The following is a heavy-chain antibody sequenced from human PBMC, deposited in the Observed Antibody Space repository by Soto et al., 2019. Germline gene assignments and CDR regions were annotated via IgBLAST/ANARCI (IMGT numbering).Heavy chain of an antibody. CDR1: GGSISSSY. CDR2: IYYSGST. V-gene: IGHV4-59*01. CDR3: ATSKIWFGELSPDYAGLEV. J-gene: IGHJ6*02. D-gene: IGHD3-10*01. Sequence: SETLSLTCSVSGGSISSSYWSWIRQPPGKGLEWIGYIYYSGSTNYNPSLKSRVTISVDTSRIQFSLKVTSVTAADTAVYYCATSKIWFGELSPDYAGLEVWGQGTRVTVSS.